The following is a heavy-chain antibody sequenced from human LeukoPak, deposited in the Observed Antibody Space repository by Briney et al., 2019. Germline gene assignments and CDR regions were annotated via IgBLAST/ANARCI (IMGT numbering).Heavy chain of an antibody. CDR3: ARDPASYCSSTSCYGGFDY. D-gene: IGHD2-2*01. V-gene: IGHV4-59*12. CDR1: GGSISSYY. CDR2: IYYSGST. J-gene: IGHJ4*02. Sequence: PSETLSLTCTVSGGSISSYYWSWIRQPPGKGLEWIGYIYYSGSTNYNPSLKSRVTISVDTSKNQFSLKLSSVTAADTAVFYCARDPASYCSSTSCYGGFDYWGQGTLVTVSS.